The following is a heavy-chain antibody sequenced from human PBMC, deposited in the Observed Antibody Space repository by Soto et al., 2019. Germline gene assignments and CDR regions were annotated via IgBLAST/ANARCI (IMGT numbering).Heavy chain of an antibody. Sequence: SETLSLTCTVSGGSFTSTNYFWGWIRQPPGKGLEWIGYMYYNGNTFYSPSLKSRVTMSVDTSKSQFSLDLSSVTAADTAVYYCARSSQPYTVAGQYFDFWAQGTLVTVSS. CDR2: MYYNGNT. J-gene: IGHJ4*02. CDR1: GGSFTSTNYF. D-gene: IGHD6-19*01. V-gene: IGHV4-39*01. CDR3: ARSSQPYTVAGQYFDF.